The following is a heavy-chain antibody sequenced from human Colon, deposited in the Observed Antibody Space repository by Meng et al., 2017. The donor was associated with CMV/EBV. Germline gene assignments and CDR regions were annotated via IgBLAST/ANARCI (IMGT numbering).Heavy chain of an antibody. J-gene: IGHJ1*01. Sequence: QGRLVQSGAEVGMPVASVKVSCKASGYSFTGYYIHWVRQAPGQGLEWMGWMDPTTGRTDYAQKFQGTVTMTRDTSISTAYLELSRLTSDDTAVYYCASHSSYVWGSHHWGQGTLVTVSS. CDR1: GYSFTGYY. V-gene: IGHV1-2*02. CDR3: ASHSSYVWGSHH. D-gene: IGHD3-16*01. CDR2: MDPTTGRT.